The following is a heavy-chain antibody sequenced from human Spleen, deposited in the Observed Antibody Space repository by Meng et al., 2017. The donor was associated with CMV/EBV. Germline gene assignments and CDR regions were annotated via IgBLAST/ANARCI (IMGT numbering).Heavy chain of an antibody. CDR2: LYYSGST. J-gene: IGHJ1*01. Sequence: GSLRLSCTVSGGSISSYYWSWIRQPPGKGLEWIGCLYYSGSTNYNPSLKSRVTISVVTSKNQFSLKLSSVTAADTAVYYCARTPLGYCSSTSCYYFQHWGQGTLVTVSS. D-gene: IGHD2-2*01. CDR1: GGSISSYY. CDR3: ARTPLGYCSSTSCYYFQH. V-gene: IGHV4-59*01.